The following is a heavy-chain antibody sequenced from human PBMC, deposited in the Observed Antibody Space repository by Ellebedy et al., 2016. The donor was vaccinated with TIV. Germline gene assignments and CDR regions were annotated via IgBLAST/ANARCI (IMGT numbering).Heavy chain of an antibody. V-gene: IGHV1-46*01. J-gene: IGHJ4*02. CDR2: INPSGGST. D-gene: IGHD2-2*01. CDR3: ARDDSTSWYNYCDY. Sequence: AASVKVSCRASGYTFISYGISWVRQAPGQGLEWMGIINPSGGSTSYAQKFQGRVTMTRATSTSTVYMELSSLRSEDSAVYYCARDDSTSWYNYCDYWGQGTLVTVSS. CDR1: GYTFISYG.